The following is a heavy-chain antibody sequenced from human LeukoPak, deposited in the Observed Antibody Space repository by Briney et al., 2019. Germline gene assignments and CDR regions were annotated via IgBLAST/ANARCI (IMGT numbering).Heavy chain of an antibody. D-gene: IGHD6-19*01. CDR3: AKSDSGWPNYFDY. J-gene: IGHJ4*02. V-gene: IGHV3-30*18. CDR1: GFTFSSYG. Sequence: GGSPRLSCAASGFTFSSYGMHWVRQAPGKGLEWVAVISYDGSNKYYADSVKGRFTISRDNSKNTLYLQMNSLRAEDTAVYYCAKSDSGWPNYFDYWGQGTLVTVSS. CDR2: ISYDGSNK.